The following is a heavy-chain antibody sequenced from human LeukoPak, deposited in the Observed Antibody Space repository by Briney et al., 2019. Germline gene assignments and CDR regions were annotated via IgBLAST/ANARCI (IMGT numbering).Heavy chain of an antibody. D-gene: IGHD2-2*01. CDR1: GFTFSNCN. Sequence: GGSLRLSCAASGFTFSNCNMNWVRQAPGKGLEWVAVIWYDGSNKYYADSVQGRFTISRDNSKTTLYLQMNSLRAEDTAVYYCARDFGTSAAAILYLDYWGQGTLVTVSS. J-gene: IGHJ4*02. CDR2: IWYDGSNK. CDR3: ARDFGTSAAAILYLDY. V-gene: IGHV3-33*08.